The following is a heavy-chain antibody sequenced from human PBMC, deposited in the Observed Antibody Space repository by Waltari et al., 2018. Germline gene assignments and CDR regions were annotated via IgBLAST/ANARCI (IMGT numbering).Heavy chain of an antibody. CDR2: IXPYNGDT. V-gene: IGHV1-18*04. CDR3: AXXKSIINYAFHFDX. J-gene: IGHJ4*02. D-gene: IGHD2-2*01. CDR1: XXSFTTYG. Sequence: QVPLVQSGAEVKKPGASVKVSXRAXXXSFTTYGINWVRQAPGQGLEWMGWIXPYNGDTQYSQKFQGRRTMTRNTSTSTAYXXLTSLRSDDTAIYYXAXXKSIINYAFHFDXXXQXSLVTVSS.